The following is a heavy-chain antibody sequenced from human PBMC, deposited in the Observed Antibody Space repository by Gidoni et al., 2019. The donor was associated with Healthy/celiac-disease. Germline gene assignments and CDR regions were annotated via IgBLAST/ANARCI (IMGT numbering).Heavy chain of an antibody. CDR3: APVAGTRDYLDY. Sequence: EVQLVETGGGWIQHGGSRRLSCAAAGVTVSSNYMSWVRQAPGKGLEWVSVIYSGGSTYYADSVKGRFTISRDTSKNTLYLQMNSLRAEDTAVYYCAPVAGTRDYLDYWGQGTLVTVSS. V-gene: IGHV3-53*02. CDR1: GVTVSSNY. D-gene: IGHD6-19*01. J-gene: IGHJ4*02. CDR2: IYSGGST.